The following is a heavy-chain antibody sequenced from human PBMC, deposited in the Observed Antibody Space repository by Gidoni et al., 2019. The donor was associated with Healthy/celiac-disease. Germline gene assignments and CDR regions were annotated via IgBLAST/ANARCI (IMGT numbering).Heavy chain of an antibody. CDR1: GFTFSSYA. J-gene: IGHJ5*02. D-gene: IGHD3-10*01. CDR2: ISGSGGST. CDR3: AKERNRITMVRGRNTINWFDP. Sequence: EVQLLESGGGLVQPGGSLRLSCAASGFTFSSYAMSWVRQAPGKGLEWVSAISGSGGSTYYADSVKGRFTISRDNSKNTLYLQMNSLRAEDTAVYYCAKERNRITMVRGRNTINWFDPWGQGTLVTVSS. V-gene: IGHV3-23*01.